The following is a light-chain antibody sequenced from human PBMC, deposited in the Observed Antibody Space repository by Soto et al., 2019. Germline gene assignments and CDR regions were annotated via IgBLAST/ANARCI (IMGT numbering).Light chain of an antibody. Sequence: SALTQPASVSGSPGQSLTISCTGPKDTIGRGDFVSWYQQHPHKAPKLIIYEVRKRPSGVSDRFSGSKSGNTASLTISGLQTEDEADYHCSSYATTDRRVFGTGTKATVL. V-gene: IGLV2-14*01. CDR3: SSYATTDRRV. CDR2: EVR. J-gene: IGLJ1*01. CDR1: KDTIGRGDF.